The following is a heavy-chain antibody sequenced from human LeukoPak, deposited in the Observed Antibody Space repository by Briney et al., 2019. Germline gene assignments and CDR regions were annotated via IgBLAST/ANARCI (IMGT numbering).Heavy chain of an antibody. CDR2: IIPIFGTA. Sequence: ASVKVSCKASGGTFSSYAISWVRQAPGQGLEWMGGIIPIFGTANYAQKFQGRVTITADESTSTAYMELSSLRSEDTAVYYCASDGSEIDPGEGSYFEYWGQGTLVTVSS. D-gene: IGHD3-10*01. V-gene: IGHV1-69*13. J-gene: IGHJ4*02. CDR3: ASDGSEIDPGEGSYFEY. CDR1: GGTFSSYA.